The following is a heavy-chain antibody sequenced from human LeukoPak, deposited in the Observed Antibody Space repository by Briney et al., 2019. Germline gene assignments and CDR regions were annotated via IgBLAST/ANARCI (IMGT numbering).Heavy chain of an antibody. CDR2: ITDSGGTT. D-gene: IGHD2-2*01. Sequence: GASLRLSCAASGFTFSSYAMNWVRQAPGKGLEWVSTITDSGGTTSYADSVKGRFTISRDNYKTTLYLQMNSLRAEDTALYYCAKGRCSRTICSFEHWGQGTLVTVSS. V-gene: IGHV3-23*01. CDR1: GFTFSSYA. CDR3: AKGRCSRTICSFEH. J-gene: IGHJ5*02.